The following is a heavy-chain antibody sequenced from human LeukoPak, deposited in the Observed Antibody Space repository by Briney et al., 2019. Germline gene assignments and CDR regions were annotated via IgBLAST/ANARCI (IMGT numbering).Heavy chain of an antibody. V-gene: IGHV3-30*03. J-gene: IGHJ4*02. CDR3: ARVLESEMATIGATDY. D-gene: IGHD5-24*01. CDR2: ISYDGSNK. CDR1: GFTFSSYG. Sequence: QPGGSLRLSCAASGFTFSSYGMHWVRQAPGKGLEWVAVISYDGSNKYYADSVKGRFTISRDNSKNTLYLQMNSLRAEDTAVYYCARVLESEMATIGATDYWGQGTLVTVSS.